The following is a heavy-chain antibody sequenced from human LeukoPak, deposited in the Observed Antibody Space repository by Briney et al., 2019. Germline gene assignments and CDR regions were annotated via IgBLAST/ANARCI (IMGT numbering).Heavy chain of an antibody. CDR2: ISSSSSTI. CDR1: GFTFSSYS. J-gene: IGHJ4*02. CDR3: ARDPVVEPLDY. V-gene: IGHV3-48*04. Sequence: GGSLRLSCAASGFTFSSYSMNWVRQAPGKGLEWVSYISSSSSTIYYADSVKGRFTSSRDNANNSLYLHLNGLRPEDTAFYYCARDPVVEPLDYWGQGTLVTVSS. D-gene: IGHD1-1*01.